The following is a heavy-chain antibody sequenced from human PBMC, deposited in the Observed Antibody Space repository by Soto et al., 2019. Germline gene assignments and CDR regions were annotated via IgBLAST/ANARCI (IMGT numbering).Heavy chain of an antibody. D-gene: IGHD1-26*01. V-gene: IGHV1-2*02. CDR2: INPNSGGT. J-gene: IGHJ5*02. CDR1: GYTFTGYY. CDR3: ARGGMSGSYNNWFDP. Sequence: QVQLVQSGAEVKKPGASVKVSCKASGYTFTGYYMHWVRQAPGQGLEWMGWINPNSGGTNDAQKFQGRVTMTRDTSISTAYMELSRLRSDDTAVYYCARGGMSGSYNNWFDPWGQGTLVTVSS.